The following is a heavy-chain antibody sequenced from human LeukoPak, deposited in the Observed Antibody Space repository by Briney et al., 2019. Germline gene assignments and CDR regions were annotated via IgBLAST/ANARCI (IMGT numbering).Heavy chain of an antibody. J-gene: IGHJ4*02. D-gene: IGHD2-15*01. CDR2: ISGSRGST. CDR1: GFTFSSYA. V-gene: IGHV3-23*01. CDR3: AKDLRGYCSGGSCYNNLDY. Sequence: PGGSLRLSCAASGFTFSSYAMSWVRQAPGKGLEWVSAISGSRGSTYYADSVKGRYTISRDNSKNTLYLQMNSLRAEDTAVYYCAKDLRGYCSGGSCYNNLDYWGQGTLVTVSS.